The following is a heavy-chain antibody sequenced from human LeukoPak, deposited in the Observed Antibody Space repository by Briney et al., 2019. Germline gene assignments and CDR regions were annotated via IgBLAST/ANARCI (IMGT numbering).Heavy chain of an antibody. Sequence: ASVKVSCKASGYTFTSYAMHWVRQAPGQRLEWMGWINAGNGNTKYSQKFQGRVTITRDTSASTAYMELSSLGSGDTAVYYCAAGILTGSDAFDIWGQGTMVTVSS. V-gene: IGHV1-3*01. J-gene: IGHJ3*02. CDR2: INAGNGNT. CDR1: GYTFTSYA. CDR3: AAGILTGSDAFDI. D-gene: IGHD3-9*01.